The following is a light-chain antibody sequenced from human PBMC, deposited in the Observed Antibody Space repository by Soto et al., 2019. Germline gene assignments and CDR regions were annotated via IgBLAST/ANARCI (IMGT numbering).Light chain of an antibody. CDR3: QQSDSTPYT. CDR1: QSISSH. CDR2: VAS. J-gene: IGKJ2*01. Sequence: IQMTQSPSSLSASVGDRVTITCRASQSISSHLNWYQQKPGTAPKLLIYVASSLQSGVPSRFTGSGSVTDFTLPISSLQPEDFAIYYCQQSDSTPYTFGQGTKLEIK. V-gene: IGKV1-39*01.